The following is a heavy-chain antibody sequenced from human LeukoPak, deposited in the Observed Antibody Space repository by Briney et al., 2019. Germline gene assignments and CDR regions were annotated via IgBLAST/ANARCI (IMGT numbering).Heavy chain of an antibody. J-gene: IGHJ5*02. CDR1: GGTFSSYA. CDR3: ATGYCSGGSCYTGDWFDP. V-gene: IGHV1-69*13. Sequence: SVKVSCKASGGTFSSYAISWVRQAPGQGLEWMGGIIPIFGTANYAQKFQGRVTVTADESTSTAYMELSSLRSEDTAVYYCATGYCSGGSCYTGDWFDPWGQGTLVTVSS. CDR2: IIPIFGTA. D-gene: IGHD2-15*01.